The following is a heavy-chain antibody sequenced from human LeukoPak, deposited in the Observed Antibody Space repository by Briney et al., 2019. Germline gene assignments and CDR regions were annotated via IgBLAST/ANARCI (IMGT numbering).Heavy chain of an antibody. CDR2: IWYDGTNK. CDR1: GFSFSNYG. D-gene: IGHD6-13*01. Sequence: GGSLRLSCAASGFSFSNYGMHWVRQAPGKGLEWVAVIWYDGTNKYNADSVKGRFTISRDNSKNTLYLQMNSLRAEDTAVYYCARQRAAAGKGPFDYWGQGTLVTVSS. V-gene: IGHV3-33*01. J-gene: IGHJ4*02. CDR3: ARQRAAAGKGPFDY.